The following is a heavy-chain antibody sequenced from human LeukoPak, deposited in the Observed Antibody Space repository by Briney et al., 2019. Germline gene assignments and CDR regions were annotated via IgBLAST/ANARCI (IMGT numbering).Heavy chain of an antibody. V-gene: IGHV4-4*09. J-gene: IGHJ4*02. D-gene: IGHD2-2*03. CDR1: GGSMIKYF. CDR2: ISHSGST. Sequence: SETLSLTCTVSGGSMIKYFWNWIRQPPGKGLEWIGYISHSGSTNYNPSLKNRVSISVDTSNNQFSLKLTSLTAADTAVYYCARYSGSGYGRFYFDYWGQGILVTVSS. CDR3: ARYSGSGYGRFYFDY.